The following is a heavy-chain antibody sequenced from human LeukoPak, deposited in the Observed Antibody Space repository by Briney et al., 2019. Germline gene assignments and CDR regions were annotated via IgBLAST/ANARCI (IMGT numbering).Heavy chain of an antibody. J-gene: IGHJ6*02. CDR2: INRSGST. CDR3: AGTPQNGVNENYGMDV. Sequence: PSETLSLTCAVYGGSFSGYYWSWIRQPPGKGLEWIGEINRSGSTNYNPSLKSRVTISVDTSKNQFSLKLSSVTAADTAVYYCAGTPQNGVNENYGMDVWGQGTTVTVSS. D-gene: IGHD5/OR15-5a*01. V-gene: IGHV4-34*01. CDR1: GGSFSGYY.